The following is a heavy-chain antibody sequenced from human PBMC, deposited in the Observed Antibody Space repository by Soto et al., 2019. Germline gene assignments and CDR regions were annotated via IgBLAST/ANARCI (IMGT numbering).Heavy chain of an antibody. CDR3: ARIGPYCGGDCYPDFDF. CDR1: GFTFNTYG. CDR2: VSGSGGGT. V-gene: IGHV3-23*01. D-gene: IGHD2-21*02. Sequence: GGSLRLSCAASGFTFNTYGMTWVRQAPGKGLEWVSTVSGSGGGTYYADSVRGRFTISRVNSKNTMYLQMSNLRAEDTAVYFCARIGPYCGGDCYPDFDFWGLGTPVTVSS. J-gene: IGHJ4*02.